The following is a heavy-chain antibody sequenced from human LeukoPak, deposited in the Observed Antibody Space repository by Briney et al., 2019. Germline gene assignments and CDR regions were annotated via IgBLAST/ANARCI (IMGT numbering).Heavy chain of an antibody. J-gene: IGHJ3*02. CDR3: ARDLEDSSPFGAFDM. D-gene: IGHD3-22*01. V-gene: IGHV3-33*01. CDR2: IWYDGSNK. Sequence: GGSLRLSCAASGFTFSTYGMHWVRQAPGKGLEWVALIWYDGSNKYYADSVKGRLTISRDNSKNTLYLQMNSLRAEDTAVYYCARDLEDSSPFGAFDMWGQGTMVTVSS. CDR1: GFTFSTYG.